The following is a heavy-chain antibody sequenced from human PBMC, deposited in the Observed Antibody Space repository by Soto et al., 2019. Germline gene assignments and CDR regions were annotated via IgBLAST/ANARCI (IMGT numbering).Heavy chain of an antibody. D-gene: IGHD2-2*01. V-gene: IGHV4-34*01. CDR2: INHSGST. CDR3: ARVRIVVVPAAVLNYFDY. CDR1: GGSFSGYY. J-gene: IGHJ4*02. Sequence: QVQLQQWGAGLLKPSETLSLTCAVYGGSFSGYYWSWIRQPPGKGLEWIGEINHSGSTNYNPSLKSRVTISVDTSKNQFSLKLSSVTAADTAVYYCARVRIVVVPAAVLNYFDYWGQGTLVTVSS.